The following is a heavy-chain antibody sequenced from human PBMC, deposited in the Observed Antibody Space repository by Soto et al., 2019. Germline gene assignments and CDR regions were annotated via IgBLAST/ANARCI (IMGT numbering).Heavy chain of an antibody. V-gene: IGHV1-46*01. CDR1: GYTFTSYY. J-gene: IGHJ6*02. D-gene: IGHD2-15*01. CDR2: INPSGGST. Sequence: ASVKVSGKASGYTFTSYYMHWVRQAPGQGLEWMGIINPSGGSTSYAQKFQGRVTMTRDTSTSTVYMELSSLRSEDTAVYYCAREYLKSSYCSGGSCYSYYYYGMDVWGQGTTVTVSS. CDR3: AREYLKSSYCSGGSCYSYYYYGMDV.